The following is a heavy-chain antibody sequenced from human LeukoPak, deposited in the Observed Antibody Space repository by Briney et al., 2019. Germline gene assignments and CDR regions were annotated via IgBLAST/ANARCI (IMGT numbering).Heavy chain of an antibody. CDR1: GFTFSSVW. CDR3: TTVHGAGPVNFDY. J-gene: IGHJ4*02. CDR2: IKSRTDGGTT. V-gene: IGHV3-15*01. D-gene: IGHD3-16*01. Sequence: PGGSLRLSCTASGFTFSSVWMTWVRQAPGKGLEWVGRIKSRTDGGTTDYAAPVKGRFSISRDDSENTLYLQMNSLKNEDTAVYFCTTVHGAGPVNFDYWGQGSLVTASS.